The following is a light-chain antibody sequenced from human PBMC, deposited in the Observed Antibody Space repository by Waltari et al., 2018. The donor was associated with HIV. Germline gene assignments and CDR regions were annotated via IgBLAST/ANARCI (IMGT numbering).Light chain of an antibody. J-gene: IGKJ2*01. CDR1: QGLKHN. V-gene: IGKV1-33*01. Sequence: DIQMTQSQSSLSASVGDRVTNTCQASQGLKHNLNWFQQRPGKAPKLLIYDASKLETGVPSRFTGSGSGTDFTFTITSLQPEDIATYFCLQYENLPYTVGQGTKLEIK. CDR3: LQYENLPYT. CDR2: DAS.